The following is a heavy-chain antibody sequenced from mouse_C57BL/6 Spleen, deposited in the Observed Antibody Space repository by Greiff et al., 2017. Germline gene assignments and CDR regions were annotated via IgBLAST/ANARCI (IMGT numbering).Heavy chain of an antibody. J-gene: IGHJ2*01. D-gene: IGHD2-3*01. CDR3: ARDPGYYYFDY. Sequence: EVKLVESGGGLVKPGGSLKLSCAASGFTFSDYGMHWVRQAPEKGLEWVAYISSGSSTIYYADTVKGRFTISRDNSKNTLFLQMTSLRSEDTAMYYCARDPGYYYFDYWGQGTTLTVSS. CDR2: ISSGSSTI. V-gene: IGHV5-17*01. CDR1: GFTFSDYG.